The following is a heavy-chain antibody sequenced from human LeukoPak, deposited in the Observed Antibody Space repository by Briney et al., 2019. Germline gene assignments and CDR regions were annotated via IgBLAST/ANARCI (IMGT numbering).Heavy chain of an antibody. CDR2: INHSGST. D-gene: IGHD5-24*01. J-gene: IGHJ3*02. V-gene: IGHV4-34*01. CDR3: ARPTIALLAFDI. Sequence: PSETLSLTCAVYGGSFSDYYWSWIRQPPGKGLEWIGEINHSGSTNSNPSLKSRVTISIDTSKNQSSLKLSSVTAADTAVYYCARPTIALLAFDIWGQGTMVTVSS. CDR1: GGSFSDYY.